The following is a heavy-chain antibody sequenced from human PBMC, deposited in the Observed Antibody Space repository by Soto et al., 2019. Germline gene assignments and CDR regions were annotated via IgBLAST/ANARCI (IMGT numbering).Heavy chain of an antibody. J-gene: IGHJ4*02. V-gene: IGHV3-30-3*01. CDR3: ASWGGSGGSCYWCPFDF. D-gene: IGHD2-15*01. Sequence: HVHLAESWGGVVQPGRSLRLSCVASGFTFSSHAVHWVRQAPGKGLEWVAVISFDGSNKHYADSVKGRFTISRDNSKNTLYLQMNSRSAEDTAVYSCASWGGSGGSCYWCPFDFWGQGTLVTVSS. CDR2: ISFDGSNK. CDR1: GFTFSSHA.